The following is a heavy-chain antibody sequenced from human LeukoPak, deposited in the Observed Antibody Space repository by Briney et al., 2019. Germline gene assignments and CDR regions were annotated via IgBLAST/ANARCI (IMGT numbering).Heavy chain of an antibody. J-gene: IGHJ4*02. CDR3: AKDIVGARGGFDY. CDR2: ISGSGGST. V-gene: IGHV3-23*01. CDR1: GFTFSSYA. D-gene: IGHD1-26*01. Sequence: GGSLRLSCAAYGFTFSSYAMSWVRQAPGKGLEWVSAISGSGGSTYYADSVKGRFTISRDNSKNTLYLQMNSLRAEDTAVYYCAKDIVGARGGFDYWGQGTLVTVSS.